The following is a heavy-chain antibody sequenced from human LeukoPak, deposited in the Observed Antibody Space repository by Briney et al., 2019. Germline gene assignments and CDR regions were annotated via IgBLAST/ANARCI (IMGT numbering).Heavy chain of an antibody. Sequence: SETLSLTCTVSGGSISSHYWSWVRRPPGKGLEWIGYLFDSVNTKDNPSFTSRITLSADTSKNQFSLRLRFLTAADTAVYYCGTLKRGDIYGYFDFWGQGIKVTVSS. V-gene: IGHV4-59*11. CDR2: LFDSVNT. J-gene: IGHJ4*02. CDR1: GGSISSHY. CDR3: GTLKRGDIYGYFDF. D-gene: IGHD5-18*01.